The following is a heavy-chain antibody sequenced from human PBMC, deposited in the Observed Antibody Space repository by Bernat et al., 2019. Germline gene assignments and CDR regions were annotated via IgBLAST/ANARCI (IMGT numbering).Heavy chain of an antibody. D-gene: IGHD3-10*02. Sequence: EVQLVDSGGGLVQPGGSLRLSCAASGFTFSSYDMNWVRQAPGKGLEWGSYISNSGSTIYFADSVKGRFTISRDNAKNSLYLQMNSLRAEDTAVYYCARDKTRKIITTFTDAFDIWGRGTMVTVSS. CDR1: GFTFSSYD. J-gene: IGHJ3*02. CDR3: ARDKTRKIITTFTDAFDI. V-gene: IGHV3-48*03. CDR2: ISNSGSTI.